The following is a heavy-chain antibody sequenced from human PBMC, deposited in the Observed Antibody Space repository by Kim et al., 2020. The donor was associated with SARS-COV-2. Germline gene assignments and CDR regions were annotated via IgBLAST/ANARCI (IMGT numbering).Heavy chain of an antibody. CDR2: IYYSGNT. CDR3: ARAPNDFWSGYPYYFDH. Sequence: SETLSLTCTVSGGSVSSGSYFWSWIRQPPGKGLEWIGYIYYSGNTKYNPSLKSRVTMSVDTSKSQFSLKLRSVTAADTAVYYCARAPNDFWSGYPYYFDHWGQGTLVTVSS. J-gene: IGHJ4*02. V-gene: IGHV4-61*01. CDR1: GGSVSSGSYF. D-gene: IGHD3-3*01.